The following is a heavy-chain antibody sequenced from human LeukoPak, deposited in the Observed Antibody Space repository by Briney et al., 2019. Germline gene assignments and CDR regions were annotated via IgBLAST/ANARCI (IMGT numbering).Heavy chain of an antibody. D-gene: IGHD3-10*01. CDR2: INHSGST. J-gene: IGHJ5*02. V-gene: IGHV4-34*01. CDR1: GGSFSGYY. Sequence: SETLSLTCAVYGGSFSGYYWSWIRQPPGKGLEWIGEINHSGSTNYNPSLKSRVTISVDTSKNQFSLKLSSETAADTAVYYCARRSAWYYYGSGSWFDPWGQGTLVTVSS. CDR3: ARRSAWYYYGSGSWFDP.